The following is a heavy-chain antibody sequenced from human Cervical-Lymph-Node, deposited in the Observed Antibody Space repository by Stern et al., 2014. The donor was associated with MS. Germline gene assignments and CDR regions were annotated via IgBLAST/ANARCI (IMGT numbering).Heavy chain of an antibody. CDR3: ARAAADNIAAAPEKDDV. Sequence: QVQLVQSEAEVKKPGSSVRVSCEASGGTFSSYSLIWVRQAPGQGLEWMGRIIPILGMTNFAQKFQGRVTIIADMLMSTAYMELSSLRSEDTAVYYCARAAADNIAAAPEKDDVWGQGTLVTVSS. CDR2: IIPILGMT. V-gene: IGHV1-69*04. J-gene: IGHJ4*02. CDR1: GGTFSSYS. D-gene: IGHD6-13*01.